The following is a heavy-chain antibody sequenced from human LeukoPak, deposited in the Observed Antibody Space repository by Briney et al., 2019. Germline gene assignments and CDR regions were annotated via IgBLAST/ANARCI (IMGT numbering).Heavy chain of an antibody. CDR3: ARGFRGHSSSSFDY. CDR2: IYYSGST. D-gene: IGHD6-13*01. Sequence: SETLSLTCTVSGGSISSYYWSWIRQPPGKGLEWIGYIYYSGSTNYNPSLKSRVTISVDTSKNQFSLKLSSVTAADTAVYYCARGFRGHSSSSFDYWGQGTLVTVSS. V-gene: IGHV4-59*12. J-gene: IGHJ4*02. CDR1: GGSISSYY.